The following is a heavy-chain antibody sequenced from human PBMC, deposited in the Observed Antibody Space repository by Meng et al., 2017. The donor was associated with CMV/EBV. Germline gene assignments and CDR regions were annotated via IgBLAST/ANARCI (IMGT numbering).Heavy chain of an antibody. J-gene: IGHJ5*02. V-gene: IGHV1-18*01. Sequence: FTSYGSSWVRQDPGQGLEWMGWISAYNGNTNYAQKLQGGVTMTTDTSTSTAYMELRSLRSDDTAVYYCARSKYCSSTSCSFRWFDPWGQGTLVTVSS. CDR3: ARSKYCSSTSCSFRWFDP. CDR2: ISAYNGNT. CDR1: FTSYG. D-gene: IGHD2-2*01.